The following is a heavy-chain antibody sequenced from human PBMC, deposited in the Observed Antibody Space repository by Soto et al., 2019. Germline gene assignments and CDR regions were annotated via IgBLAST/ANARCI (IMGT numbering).Heavy chain of an antibody. CDR1: GGSFSGSY. CDR3: ARGIDTDWYEVSLDY. D-gene: IGHD3-9*01. Sequence: SETLSLTCAVYGGSFSGSYWTWIRQPPGKGLEWIGEINHSGSISYSPSLESRITMSVDTSKNQFSLELSSVTAADTAVYYCARGIDTDWYEVSLDYWGQGALVTVSS. CDR2: INHSGSI. V-gene: IGHV4-34*01. J-gene: IGHJ4*02.